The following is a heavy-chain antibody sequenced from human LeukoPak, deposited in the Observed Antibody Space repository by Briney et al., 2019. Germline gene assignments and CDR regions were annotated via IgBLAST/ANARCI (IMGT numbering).Heavy chain of an antibody. Sequence: PSETLSLTCTVSGGSISSYYWSWIRHPAGKGLEFIGYIYYSGSTNYNPSLKSRVTISVDTSKNQFSLKLSSVTAADTAVYYCARGTGYSGYAAFDIWGQGTMVTVSS. D-gene: IGHD5-12*01. V-gene: IGHV4-59*01. J-gene: IGHJ3*02. CDR1: GGSISSYY. CDR2: IYYSGST. CDR3: ARGTGYSGYAAFDI.